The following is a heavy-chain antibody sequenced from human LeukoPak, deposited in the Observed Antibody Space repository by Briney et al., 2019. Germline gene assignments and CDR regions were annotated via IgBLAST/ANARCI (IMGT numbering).Heavy chain of an antibody. J-gene: IGHJ3*02. CDR3: ARARYCSSISCREAFDI. Sequence: GGSLRLSCAASGFPSSSYAMLWVRQAPGKGLEWVALISYDGNNKYYADSVKGRFTISRDNSKNTLYLQMNSLRAEGTAVYYCARARYCSSISCREAFDIWGQGTMVTVSS. CDR1: GFPSSSYA. D-gene: IGHD2-2*01. CDR2: ISYDGNNK. V-gene: IGHV3-30-3*01.